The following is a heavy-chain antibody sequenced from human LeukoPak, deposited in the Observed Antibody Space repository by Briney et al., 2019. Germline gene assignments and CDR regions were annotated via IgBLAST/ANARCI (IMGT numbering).Heavy chain of an antibody. CDR1: GYTFTGYY. D-gene: IGHD3-3*01. V-gene: IGHV1-2*02. J-gene: IGHJ4*02. CDR2: INPNSGGT. CDR3: AKGHRDTIFGVVIPYYFDY. Sequence: GASVKVSCKASGYTFTGYYMHWVRQAPGQGLEWVGWINPNSGGTNYAQKFQGRVTMTRDTSISTAYMELSRLRSDDTAVYYCAKGHRDTIFGVVIPYYFDYWGQGTLVTVSS.